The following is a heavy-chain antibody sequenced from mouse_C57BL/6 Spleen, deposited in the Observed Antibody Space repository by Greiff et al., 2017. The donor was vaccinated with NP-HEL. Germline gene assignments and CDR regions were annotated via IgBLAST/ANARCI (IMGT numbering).Heavy chain of an antibody. CDR1: GYTFTSYW. CDR2: IHPNSGST. V-gene: IGHV1-64*01. Sequence: QVQLQQPGAELVKPGASVKLSCKASGYTFTSYWMHWVKQRPGQGLEWIGMIHPNSGSTNYNEKFKSKATLTVDKSSSTAYMQLSSLTSEDSAVYYCARGVLYSNYAMDYWGQGTSVTVSS. CDR3: ARGVLYSNYAMDY. D-gene: IGHD2-5*01. J-gene: IGHJ4*01.